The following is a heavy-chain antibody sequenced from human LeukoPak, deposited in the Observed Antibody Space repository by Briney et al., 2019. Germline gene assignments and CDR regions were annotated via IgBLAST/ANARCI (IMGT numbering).Heavy chain of an antibody. CDR2: ISGSGGST. D-gene: IGHD3-10*01. CDR3: AKDRDEGFGELLPVVFDY. V-gene: IGHV3-23*01. CDR1: RFTFGGYG. J-gene: IGHJ4*02. Sequence: PGGSLRLSCAASRFTFGGYGMSWLRQAPGKGLEWVSSISGSGGSTHYADSVKGRLTISRDNSKNALFLQMNSLRAEDTAVYYCAKDRDEGFGELLPVVFDYWGQGTRVTVSS.